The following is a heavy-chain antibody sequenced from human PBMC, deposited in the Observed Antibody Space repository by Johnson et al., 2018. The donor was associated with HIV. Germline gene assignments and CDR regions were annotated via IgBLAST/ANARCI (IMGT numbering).Heavy chain of an antibody. Sequence: QVQLVESGGGVVQPGRSLRLSCAASGFTFSTYAMHWVRQAPGKGLEWVAVISYDGSDKYYADSVKGRFTISRDNSKNTLYLQMNSLRAEDTALYYCARGRGDCSGGSCYRWGTFDIWGQGTMVTVSS. D-gene: IGHD2-15*01. CDR3: ARGRGDCSGGSCYRWGTFDI. CDR2: ISYDGSDK. V-gene: IGHV3-30*04. J-gene: IGHJ3*02. CDR1: GFTFSTYA.